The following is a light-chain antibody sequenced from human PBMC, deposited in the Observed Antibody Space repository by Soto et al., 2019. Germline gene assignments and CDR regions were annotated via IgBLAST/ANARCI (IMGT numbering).Light chain of an antibody. J-gene: IGLJ2*01. V-gene: IGLV2-11*01. Sequence: QSALTQPRSVSGSPGQSVAISCTGTSSDVGSSNFVSWYQQHPGKAPKLMIYDVTARPSGVPDRFSASKSGNTATLTSSGVQAEDEADYYCCSYAGTFTPVVFGGGTKLTVL. CDR1: SSDVGSSNF. CDR3: CSYAGTFTPVV. CDR2: DVT.